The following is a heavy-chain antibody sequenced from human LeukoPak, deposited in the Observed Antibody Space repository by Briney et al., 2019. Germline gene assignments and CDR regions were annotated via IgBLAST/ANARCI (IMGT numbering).Heavy chain of an antibody. V-gene: IGHV1-69*04. J-gene: IGHJ4*02. CDR3: ASSGTIVGATLDY. Sequence: GASVKVSCKASGGTFSSYAISWVRQAPGQGLEWMGRIIPILGIANYAQKFQGRVTITADKSTSTAYMELSSLRSEDTAVYYCASSGTIVGATLDYWGQGTLVTVSS. D-gene: IGHD1-26*01. CDR2: IIPILGIA. CDR1: GGTFSSYA.